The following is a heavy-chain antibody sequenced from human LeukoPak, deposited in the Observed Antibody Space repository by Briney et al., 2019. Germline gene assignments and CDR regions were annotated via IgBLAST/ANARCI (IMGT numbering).Heavy chain of an antibody. Sequence: GGSLRLSCGASGFTFNNYGMLSVRQAPGKGLDWVAFIRYDGTTEFYADSVKGRFTISRDNSKNTLFLQMNSLRPEDTAVYYCVKDNPLDYWGQGTLVIVSS. J-gene: IGHJ4*02. CDR1: GFTFNNYG. V-gene: IGHV3-30*02. CDR3: VKDNPLDY. CDR2: IRYDGTTE.